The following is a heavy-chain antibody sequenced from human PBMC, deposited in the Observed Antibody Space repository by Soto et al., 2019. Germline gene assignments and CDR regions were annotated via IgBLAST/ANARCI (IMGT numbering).Heavy chain of an antibody. CDR3: AKPGVLRFLEPEGDNWFDP. D-gene: IGHD3-3*01. CDR1: GFTFSSYG. V-gene: IGHV3-30*18. J-gene: IGHJ5*02. CDR2: ISYDGSNK. Sequence: PGGSLRLSCAASGFTFSSYGMHWVRQAPGKGLEWVAVISYDGSNKYYADSVKGRFTISRDNSKNTLYLQMNSLRAEDTAVYYCAKPGVLRFLEPEGDNWFDPWGQGTLVTVSS.